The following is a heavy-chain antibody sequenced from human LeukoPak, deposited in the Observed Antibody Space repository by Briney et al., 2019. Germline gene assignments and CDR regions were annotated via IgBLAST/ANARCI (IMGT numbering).Heavy chain of an antibody. V-gene: IGHV4-39*07. J-gene: IGHJ4*02. Sequence: ETLSLTCTVSGGSISSSSYYWGWIRQPPGKGLEWIGSIYYSGSTYYNPSLKSRVTISVDTSKNQFSLKLSSVTAADTAVYYCARFLLGSFDYWGQGTLVTVSS. CDR1: GGSISSSSYY. D-gene: IGHD3-9*01. CDR2: IYYSGST. CDR3: ARFLLGSFDY.